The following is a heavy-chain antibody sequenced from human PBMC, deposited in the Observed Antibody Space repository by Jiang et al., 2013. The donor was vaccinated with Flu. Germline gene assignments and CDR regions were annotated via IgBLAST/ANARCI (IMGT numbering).Heavy chain of an antibody. D-gene: IGHD3-3*01. CDR3: ARGGGLWSGYYSVFYNWFDP. CDR2: INHSGGT. J-gene: IGHJ5*02. V-gene: IGHV4-34*01. CDR1: GGSFSGYY. Sequence: TCAVYGGSFSGYYWSWIRQPPGKGLEWIGEINHSGGTNYNPSLKSRVTISVDTSKNQFSLKLSSVTAADTAVYYCARGGGLWSGYYSVFYNWFDPWGQGTLVTVSS.